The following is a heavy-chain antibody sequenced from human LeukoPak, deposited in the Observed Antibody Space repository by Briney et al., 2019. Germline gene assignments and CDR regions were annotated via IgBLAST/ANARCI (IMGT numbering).Heavy chain of an antibody. J-gene: IGHJ6*03. CDR2: IKQDGSEK. D-gene: IGHD6-13*01. Sequence: PGGSLRPSCAASGFTFSSYWMSWVRQAPGKGLEWVANIKQDGSEKYYVDSVKGRFTISRDNAKNSLYLQMNSLRAEDTAVYYCARIAAAYYYYYMDVWGKGTTVTVSS. V-gene: IGHV3-7*01. CDR3: ARIAAAYYYYYMDV. CDR1: GFTFSSYW.